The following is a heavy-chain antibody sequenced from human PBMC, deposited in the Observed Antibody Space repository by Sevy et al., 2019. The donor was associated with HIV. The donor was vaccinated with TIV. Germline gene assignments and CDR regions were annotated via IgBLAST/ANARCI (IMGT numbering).Heavy chain of an antibody. CDR3: ARDXXXPX. J-gene: IGHJ4*02. CDR1: GXXXTXYY. Sequence: ASVKVSCXXSGXXXTXYYMHWVXXAXGQGLEWMGWINPNSGGTNYAQKFQGRVTMTSDTSISTVYMELSRLRSDDTAMFYCARDXXXPXWGQGTLVXVSS. V-gene: IGHV1-2*02. CDR2: INPNSGGT.